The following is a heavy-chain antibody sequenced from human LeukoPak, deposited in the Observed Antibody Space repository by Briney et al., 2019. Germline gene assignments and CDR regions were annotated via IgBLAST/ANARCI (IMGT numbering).Heavy chain of an antibody. CDR3: ARVRCSSTSCYSLFDY. V-gene: IGHV3-11*05. D-gene: IGHD2-2*01. Sequence: GGSLRLSCAASGFTFSDYYMSWIRQAPGKGLEWVSYISSSSYTNYADSVKGRFTISRDNAKNSLYLQMNSLRAEDTAVYYCARVRCSSTSCYSLFDYWGQGTLVTVSS. CDR2: ISSSSYT. CDR1: GFTFSDYY. J-gene: IGHJ4*02.